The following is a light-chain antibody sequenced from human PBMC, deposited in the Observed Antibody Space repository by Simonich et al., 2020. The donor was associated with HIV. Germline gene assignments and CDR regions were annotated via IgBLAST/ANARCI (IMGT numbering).Light chain of an antibody. CDR2: ASS. V-gene: IGKV1-12*01. CDR3: QQTNRFPLT. Sequence: DIQMTQSPSSLSASVGNRVTITCRGSRGISTWLAWYQQKPGKAPKLLIYASSSLQSGAPSRFSGSGSETDFSLTISSLQPEDFATYYCQQTNRFPLTFGGGTKVEIK. J-gene: IGKJ4*01. CDR1: RGISTW.